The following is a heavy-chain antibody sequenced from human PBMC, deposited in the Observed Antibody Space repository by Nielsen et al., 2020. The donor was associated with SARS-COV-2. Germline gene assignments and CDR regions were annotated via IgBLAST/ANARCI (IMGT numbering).Heavy chain of an antibody. D-gene: IGHD5-18*01. CDR3: AKAGDTAIFFDY. V-gene: IGHV3-23*01. Sequence: GGSLRLSCAASGFTFSSYGMHWVRQAPGKGLEWVSAISGSGGSTYYADSVKGRFTISRDNSKNTLYLQMNSLRAEDTAVYYCAKAGDTAIFFDYWGQGTLVTVSS. CDR1: GFTFSSYG. J-gene: IGHJ4*02. CDR2: ISGSGGST.